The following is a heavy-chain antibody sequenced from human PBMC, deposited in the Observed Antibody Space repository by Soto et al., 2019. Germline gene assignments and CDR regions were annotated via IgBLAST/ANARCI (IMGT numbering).Heavy chain of an antibody. D-gene: IGHD5-12*01. Sequence: SETLSLTCAVYGGSFSGYYWSWIRQPPGKGLEWIGEINHSGSTNYNPSLKSRVTISVDTSKNQFSLKLSSVTAADTAVYYCCLLDSGYDYLLEYWGQGTLVSVSS. CDR2: INHSGST. CDR1: GGSFSGYY. V-gene: IGHV4-34*01. J-gene: IGHJ4*02. CDR3: CLLDSGYDYLLEY.